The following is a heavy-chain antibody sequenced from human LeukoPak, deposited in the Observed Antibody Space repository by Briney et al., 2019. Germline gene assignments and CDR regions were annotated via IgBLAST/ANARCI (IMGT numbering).Heavy chain of an antibody. D-gene: IGHD2-15*01. CDR2: IYHSGST. Sequence: SETLSLTCTVSGGSISSYYWSWIRQPPGKGLEWIGYIYHSGSTYYNPSLKSRVTISVDRSKNQFSLKLSSVTAADTAVYYCARFFFVASYYMDVWGKGTTVTVSS. CDR3: ARFFFVASYYMDV. J-gene: IGHJ6*03. CDR1: GGSISSYY. V-gene: IGHV4-59*12.